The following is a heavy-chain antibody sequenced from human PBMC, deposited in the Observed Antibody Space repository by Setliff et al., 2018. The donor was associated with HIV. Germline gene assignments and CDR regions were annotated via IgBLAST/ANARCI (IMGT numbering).Heavy chain of an antibody. D-gene: IGHD5-12*01. J-gene: IGHJ4*02. Sequence: SETLSLTCSVSGGSISSGSHYWGWIRQAPGKGLEWIGNIYYSGTTFYNPSLKSRVSISVDTSRNEFSLKLTSVTAADTAVYYWVGDGVNIKWHRLWGQGTLVTVSS. CDR3: VGDGVNIKWHRL. CDR2: IYYSGTT. CDR1: GGSISSGSHY. V-gene: IGHV4-39*02.